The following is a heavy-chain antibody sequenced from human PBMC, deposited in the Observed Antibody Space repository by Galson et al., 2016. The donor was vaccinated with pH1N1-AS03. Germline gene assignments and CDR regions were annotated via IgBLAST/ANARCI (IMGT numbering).Heavy chain of an antibody. J-gene: IGHJ4*02. V-gene: IGHV1-69*13. CDR3: ASPPNYFDTSGYYLYFDY. D-gene: IGHD3-22*01. Sequence: SVKVSCKASGGTFSSYVISWVRQAPGQGLEWMGGIIPIFRTPKYAQKLLGRVTITADESTSTAYMELSSLRYEDTAVYYCASPPNYFDTSGYYLYFDYWGQGTLVTVSS. CDR1: GGTFSSYV. CDR2: IIPIFRTP.